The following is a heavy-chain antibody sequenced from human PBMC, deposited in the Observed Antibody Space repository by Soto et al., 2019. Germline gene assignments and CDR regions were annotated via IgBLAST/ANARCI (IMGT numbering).Heavy chain of an antibody. Sequence: SETLSLTCTVSGSSISSYYWSWIRQPPGKGLEWIGYIYYSGSTNYNPSLKSRVTISVDTSKNQFSLKLSSVTAADTAVYYCARLYYDFWSGYSSWFDPWGQGTLVTVSS. J-gene: IGHJ5*02. V-gene: IGHV4-59*01. CDR2: IYYSGST. CDR1: GSSISSYY. CDR3: ARLYYDFWSGYSSWFDP. D-gene: IGHD3-3*01.